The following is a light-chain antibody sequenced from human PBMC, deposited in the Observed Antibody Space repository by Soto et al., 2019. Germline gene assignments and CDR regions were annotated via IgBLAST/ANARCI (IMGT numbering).Light chain of an antibody. V-gene: IGLV2-23*02. J-gene: IGLJ1*01. CDR3: CSYARPGTLYV. CDR1: SSDVGTYNL. CDR2: EVS. Sequence: QSVLSQPASVSGSPGQSIAISCTGTSSDVGTYNLVSWYQQPPGKAPKLIIFEVSKRPSGVSDRFSGSKSGNTASLTISGLQGEDEADYYCCSYARPGTLYVFGTGTKVIVL.